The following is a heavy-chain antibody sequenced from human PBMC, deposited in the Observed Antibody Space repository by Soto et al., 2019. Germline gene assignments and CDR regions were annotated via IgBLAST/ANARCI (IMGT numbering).Heavy chain of an antibody. CDR3: ARAFSE. V-gene: IGHV3-48*01. CDR1: GFTFSTYN. J-gene: IGHJ4*02. Sequence: GGSLRLSCAASGFTFSTYNMNWVRQAPGKGLEWVSYISSSSSTISYADSVKGRFTISRDNAKNSLYLQMNSLRAEDTAVYYCARAFSEWGQGIAVTVSS. CDR2: ISSSSSTI.